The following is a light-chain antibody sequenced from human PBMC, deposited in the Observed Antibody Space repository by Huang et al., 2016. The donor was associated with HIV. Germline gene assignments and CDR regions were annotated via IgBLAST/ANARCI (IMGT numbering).Light chain of an antibody. CDR1: QSVGSN. CDR3: QQYNNWLMYT. CDR2: VAS. J-gene: IGKJ2*01. V-gene: IGKV3-15*01. Sequence: EVVMTQSPATLSVSPGERATLSCRASQSVGSNLAWYQQKPGQAPRLLIYVASTRATGTPARFSGSGSGTEFTLTISSLQSEDFAVYYCQQYNNWLMYTFGQGTKLEIK.